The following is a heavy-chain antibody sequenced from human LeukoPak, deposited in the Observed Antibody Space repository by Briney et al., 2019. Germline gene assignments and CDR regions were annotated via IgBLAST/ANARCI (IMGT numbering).Heavy chain of an antibody. CDR3: AVEGYCSGGACYTNWFDP. J-gene: IGHJ5*02. CDR1: GFTFSDYS. CDR2: ISSRGTTI. V-gene: IGHV3-48*02. D-gene: IGHD2-15*01. Sequence: GGSLRLSCASSGFTFSDYSMNWVRQAPGKGLDWGSYISSRGTTIYYADSVKGRFTIYRDNAKKSLYLQMNSLRDEDTAVYYCAVEGYCSGGACYTNWFDPWGQGTLVTVSS.